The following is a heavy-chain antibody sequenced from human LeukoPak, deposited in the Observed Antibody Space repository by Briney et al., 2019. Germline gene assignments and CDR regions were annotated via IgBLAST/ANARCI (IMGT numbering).Heavy chain of an antibody. CDR2: INPNSGGT. V-gene: IGHV1-2*02. J-gene: IGHJ4*02. Sequence: ASVTVSCKASVYTFTGYYMHWVRQAPGQGLEWMGWINPNSGGTDYAQKFPGRVTMTSDTSISTAYMELSRLRSDDTAVYYCARGEEASLEEITIFGVVIPYDYWGQGTLVTVSS. CDR1: VYTFTGYY. D-gene: IGHD3-3*01. CDR3: ARGEEASLEEITIFGVVIPYDY.